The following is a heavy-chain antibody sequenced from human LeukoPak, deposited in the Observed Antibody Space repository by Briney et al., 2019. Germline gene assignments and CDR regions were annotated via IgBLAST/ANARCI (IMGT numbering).Heavy chain of an antibody. D-gene: IGHD5-12*01. J-gene: IGHJ4*02. CDR1: GFTFDDYT. Sequence: GGSLRLSCAASGFTFDDYTMHWVRHAPGKGLEWVSLISWDGGSTYYADSVKGRFTVSRDNSKNSLYLQMNSLRTEDTALYYCAKENLIQGLLRWGQGTLVTVSS. V-gene: IGHV3-43*01. CDR2: ISWDGGST. CDR3: AKENLIQGLLR.